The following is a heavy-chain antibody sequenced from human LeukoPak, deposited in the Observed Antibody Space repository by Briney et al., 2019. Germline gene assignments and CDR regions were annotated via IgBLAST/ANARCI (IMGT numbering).Heavy chain of an antibody. V-gene: IGHV3-23*01. D-gene: IGHD6-13*01. J-gene: IGHJ4*02. CDR1: GFTFRSSA. Sequence: PGGSLRLSCTASGFTFRSSAMNWVRQAPGKGLEWVSGISGSGGSTYYADSVKSRLTISRDNSKNTLYLQMNTLRAEDTALYYCAKGREQLDYGGQGTLVTVSS. CDR3: AKGREQLDY. CDR2: ISGSGGST.